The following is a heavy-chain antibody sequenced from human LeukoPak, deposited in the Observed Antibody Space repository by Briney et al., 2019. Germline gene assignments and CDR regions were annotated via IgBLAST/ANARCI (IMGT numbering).Heavy chain of an antibody. V-gene: IGHV3-7*01. CDR2: IHQDGSIQ. J-gene: IGHJ4*02. Sequence: RGSLRLSCEASEFTFSSYWMTWVRQAPGRGLEWVANIHQDGSIQFYVDSVKGRFTVSRDNARNLLYLQMNGLRAEDTAVYYCARARGSYVEAAYWGQGTLVTVSS. CDR1: EFTFSSYW. CDR3: ARARGSYVEAAY. D-gene: IGHD3-16*01.